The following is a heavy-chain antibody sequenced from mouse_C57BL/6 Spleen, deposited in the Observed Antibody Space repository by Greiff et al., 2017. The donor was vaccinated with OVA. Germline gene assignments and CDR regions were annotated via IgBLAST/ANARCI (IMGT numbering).Heavy chain of an antibody. Sequence: QVQLQQPGTELVKPGASVKLSCTASGYTFTSYWMHWVKQRPGQGLEWIGNINPSNGGTNYNEKFKSKATLTVDKTSSTAYMQLSSLTSEDSAVYYGARDYYRSKDDAMDYWGQGTSVTVSA. CDR1: GYTFTSYW. CDR3: ARDYYRSKDDAMDY. V-gene: IGHV1-53*01. CDR2: INPSNGGT. J-gene: IGHJ4*01. D-gene: IGHD1-1*01.